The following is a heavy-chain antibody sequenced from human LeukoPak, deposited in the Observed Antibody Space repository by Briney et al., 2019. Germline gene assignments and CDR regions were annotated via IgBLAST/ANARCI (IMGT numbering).Heavy chain of an antibody. D-gene: IGHD3-10*01. J-gene: IGHJ4*02. V-gene: IGHV3-11*01. Sequence: PGGPLRLSCAASGIPFSDYYMSWIRQAPGKGLEWVSYISSRGSTIYYADSVKGRFTISRDNAKNSLYLQMNSLRAEDTAMYYCARCGSGSNFDYWGQGTLVTVSS. CDR3: ARCGSGSNFDY. CDR1: GIPFSDYY. CDR2: ISSRGSTI.